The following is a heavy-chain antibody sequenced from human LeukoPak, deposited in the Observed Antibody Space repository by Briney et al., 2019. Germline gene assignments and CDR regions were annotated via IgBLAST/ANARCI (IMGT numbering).Heavy chain of an antibody. CDR2: IKQDGGEK. V-gene: IGHV3-7*01. D-gene: IGHD3-22*01. Sequence: PGGSLRLSCAASGFTFSSYWMSWVRQAPGKGLEWVANIKQDGGEKYYVDSVKGRFTISRDNAKNSLYLQMTSLRAEDTAVYYCARAYYYDSSGYSHYFDYWGQGTLVTVSS. CDR1: GFTFSSYW. J-gene: IGHJ4*02. CDR3: ARAYYYDSSGYSHYFDY.